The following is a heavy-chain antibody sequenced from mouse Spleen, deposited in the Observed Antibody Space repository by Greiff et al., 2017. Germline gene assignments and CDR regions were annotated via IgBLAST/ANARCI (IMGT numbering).Heavy chain of an antibody. D-gene: IGHD2-1*01. V-gene: IGHV1-69*01. CDR3: ARQGNGNYPYYYAMDY. J-gene: IGHJ4*01. CDR2: IDPSDSYT. CDR1: GYTFTSYW. Sequence: VQLQQPGAELVMPGASVKLSCKASGYTFTSYWMHWVKQRPGQGLEWIGEIDPSDSYTNYNQKFKGKATLTVDKSSSTAYMQLSSLTSEDSAVYYCARQGNGNYPYYYAMDYWGQGTSVTVSS.